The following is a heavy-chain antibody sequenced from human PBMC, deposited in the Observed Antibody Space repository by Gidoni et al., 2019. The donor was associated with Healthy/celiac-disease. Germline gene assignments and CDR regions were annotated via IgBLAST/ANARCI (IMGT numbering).Heavy chain of an antibody. CDR1: GRPISSSSYY. Sequence: QLQLQESGPGLVKPSETLSLTCTVPGRPISSSSYYWGWIRQPPGKGLEWFGSIYCIGSTYYNPSLKSRVTIPVDTSKNQFSLKLGSVTAADTAVYYWARHDYSNKGWFDPWGQGTLVTVSS. CDR2: IYCIGST. J-gene: IGHJ5*02. CDR3: ARHDYSNKGWFDP. D-gene: IGHD4-4*01. V-gene: IGHV4-39*01.